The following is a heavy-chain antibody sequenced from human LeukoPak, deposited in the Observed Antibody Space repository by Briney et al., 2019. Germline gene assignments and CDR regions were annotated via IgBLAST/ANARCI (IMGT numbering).Heavy chain of an antibody. CDR2: IYNREST. CDR3: ARALLRYDSSSRSLSWYFDL. Sequence: PSETLSLTCTVSRGSISSYYWTWIRQPPGKGLEWIGYIYNRESTNYNPSLKSRVTISVDTSKNQFSLNLSSGTAADTAIYYCARALLRYDSSSRSLSWYFDLWGRGTLVTVSS. V-gene: IGHV4-59*01. D-gene: IGHD3-22*01. J-gene: IGHJ2*01. CDR1: RGSISSYY.